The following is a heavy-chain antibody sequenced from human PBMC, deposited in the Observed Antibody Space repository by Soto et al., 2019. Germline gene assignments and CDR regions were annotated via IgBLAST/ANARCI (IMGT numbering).Heavy chain of an antibody. CDR3: AKDQGFLEWIPQGGLDV. D-gene: IGHD3-3*01. CDR1: GFTFRKYV. J-gene: IGHJ6*02. Sequence: EVQLLESGGGLAQPGGSLRLSCEVSGFTFRKYVMTWVRQAPGKGLEWVSSLSSTGGSTYYADSVKGRFTVSRDNSKNTLLLQMNSLRAGNTAIYYCAKDQGFLEWIPQGGLDVWGPGTTVAVPS. CDR2: LSSTGGST. V-gene: IGHV3-23*01.